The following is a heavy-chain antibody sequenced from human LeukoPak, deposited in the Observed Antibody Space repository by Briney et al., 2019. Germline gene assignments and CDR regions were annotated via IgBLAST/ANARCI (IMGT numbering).Heavy chain of an antibody. CDR2: ISGSGGST. CDR3: ASRIAAAGISVY. CDR1: GFTFSSYA. V-gene: IGHV3-23*01. D-gene: IGHD6-13*01. Sequence: GGSLRLSCAASGFTFSSYAMSWVRQAPGKGLEWVSAISGSGGSTYYADSVKGRFTISRDNAKNSLYLQMNSLRAEDTAVYYCASRIAAAGISVYWGQGTLVTVSS. J-gene: IGHJ4*02.